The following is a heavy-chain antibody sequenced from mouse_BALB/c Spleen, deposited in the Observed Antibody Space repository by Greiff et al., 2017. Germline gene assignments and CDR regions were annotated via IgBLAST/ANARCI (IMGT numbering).Heavy chain of an antibody. CDR3: ARDRYGNSYYFDY. J-gene: IGHJ2*01. D-gene: IGHD2-1*01. V-gene: IGHV2-9*02. CDR2: IWAGGST. Sequence: VQLQQSGPGLVAPSHSLSITCTVSGFSLTSYGVHWVRQPPGKGLEWLGVIWAGGSTNYNSALMSRLSISKDNSKSQVFLKMNSLQTDDTAMYYCARDRYGNSYYFDYWGQGTTLTVSS. CDR1: GFSLTSYG.